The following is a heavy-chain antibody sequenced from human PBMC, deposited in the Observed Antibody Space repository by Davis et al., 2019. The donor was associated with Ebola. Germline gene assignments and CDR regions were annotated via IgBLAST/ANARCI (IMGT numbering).Heavy chain of an antibody. CDR1: GFTFSSYW. J-gene: IGHJ4*02. V-gene: IGHV3-74*01. Sequence: HTGGSLRLSCAASGFTFSSYWMHWVRQAPGKGLVWVSRINSDGSSTSYADSVKGRFTISRDNAKNTLYLQMNSLRAEDTAVYYCARNVYYYGSGSYSEGFDYWGQGTLVTVSS. CDR2: INSDGSST. CDR3: ARNVYYYGSGSYSEGFDY. D-gene: IGHD3-10*01.